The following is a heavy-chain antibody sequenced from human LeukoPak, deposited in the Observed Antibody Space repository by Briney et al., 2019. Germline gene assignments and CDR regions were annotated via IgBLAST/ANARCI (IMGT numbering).Heavy chain of an antibody. Sequence: GGSLRLSCVASGFTFSNYWVHWVRQPLGKGLVWVSRIYVDGRTTNYADSVKGRFTISRDNAKNTVYLEMNSLSVEDTATYYCIRDFRSADLWGQGTLVTVTS. V-gene: IGHV3-74*01. CDR1: GFTFSNYW. CDR3: IRDFRSADL. J-gene: IGHJ5*02. CDR2: IYVDGRTT.